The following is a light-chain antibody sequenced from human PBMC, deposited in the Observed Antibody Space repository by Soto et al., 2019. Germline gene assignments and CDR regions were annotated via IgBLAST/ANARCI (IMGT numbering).Light chain of an antibody. Sequence: EIVLTQSPGTLSLSPGERATLSCRASQNLSSGYLAWYQQKPGQAPRILIYDASSRATGIPDRFSGSGSGTDFTLTISRLEPEDFAVYYCQQYGSIPWTFGQGTKV. J-gene: IGKJ1*01. CDR3: QQYGSIPWT. CDR1: QNLSSGY. V-gene: IGKV3-20*01. CDR2: DAS.